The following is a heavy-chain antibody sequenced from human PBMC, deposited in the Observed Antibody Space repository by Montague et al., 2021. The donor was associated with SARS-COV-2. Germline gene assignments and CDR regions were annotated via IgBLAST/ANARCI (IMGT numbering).Heavy chain of an antibody. Sequence: SETLSLTCVVSGDSISTDNWWTWVRLPPGKGLEWVGEIYHTGSTKYKPSLKSRVTISVDTSKNQFSLKLSSVTAADTAVYYCARDGSLRFVFLSGPRHDYYGMDVWGQGTTVTVSS. CDR2: IYHTGST. D-gene: IGHD3-3*01. CDR1: GDSISTDNW. V-gene: IGHV4-4*02. CDR3: ARDGSLRFVFLSGPRHDYYGMDV. J-gene: IGHJ6*02.